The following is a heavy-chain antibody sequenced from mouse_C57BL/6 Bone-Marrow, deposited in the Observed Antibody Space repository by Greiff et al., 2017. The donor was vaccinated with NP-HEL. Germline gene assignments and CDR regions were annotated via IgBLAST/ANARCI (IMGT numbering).Heavy chain of an antibody. CDR1: GYTLTDYY. CDR3: TRAPYSGIDGTITY. D-gene: IGHD2-1*01. Sequence: VQLQQSGPELVKPGASVKISCKASGYTLTDYYMNWVKLSHGQSLEWIGDIIPNNGGTSYNQKFKGKATSTVDNSSVTAHLELRSRTPDDPAVLYCTRAPYSGIDGTITYWGQGPSVPVSS. CDR2: IIPNNGGT. J-gene: IGHJ4*01. V-gene: IGHV1-26*01.